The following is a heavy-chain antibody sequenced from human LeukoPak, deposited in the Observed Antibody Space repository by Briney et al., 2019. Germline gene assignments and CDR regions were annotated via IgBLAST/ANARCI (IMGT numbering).Heavy chain of an antibody. CDR1: GFTFSSYA. CDR2: ISYDGRNV. Sequence: GGSLRLSCAASGFTFSSYAMHWVRQAPGKGLEWAAAISYDGRNVEYADSVKDRFTISRENSKNTLYLQMNSLRAEDTAVYYCARWTYKSAWGVVERIDYWGQGTLVTVSS. D-gene: IGHD3-3*01. CDR3: ARWTYKSAWGVVERIDY. J-gene: IGHJ4*02. V-gene: IGHV3-30*04.